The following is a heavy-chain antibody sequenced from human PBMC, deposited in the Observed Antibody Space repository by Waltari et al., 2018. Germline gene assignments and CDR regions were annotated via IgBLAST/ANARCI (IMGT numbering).Heavy chain of an antibody. Sequence: QVQLEESGPGLVKPSETLSLICAVPGHSISSSNGWGWTRQPPGKGLGWIGPIYSAGVTAYYNPSLQSRVTVSKDTSRNQFSLRLTSVTAADTAVYYCARDNWGFEFWGQGALVTVSS. CDR2: IYSAGVTA. D-gene: IGHD7-27*01. J-gene: IGHJ1*01. CDR3: ARDNWGFEF. V-gene: IGHV4-28*03. CDR1: GHSISSSNG.